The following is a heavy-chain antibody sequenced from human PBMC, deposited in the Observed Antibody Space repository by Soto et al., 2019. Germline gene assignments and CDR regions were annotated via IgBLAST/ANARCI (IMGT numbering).Heavy chain of an antibody. Sequence: HPVGSLRLSCAASGFTFDDYTMHWVRQAPGKGLEWVSLISWDGGSTYYADSVKGRFTISRDNSKNSLYLQMNSLRTEDTALYYCAKENPPVAGRRDYGMDVWGQGTTVTVSS. V-gene: IGHV3-43*01. CDR1: GFTFDDYT. J-gene: IGHJ6*02. CDR2: ISWDGGST. CDR3: AKENPPVAGRRDYGMDV. D-gene: IGHD6-19*01.